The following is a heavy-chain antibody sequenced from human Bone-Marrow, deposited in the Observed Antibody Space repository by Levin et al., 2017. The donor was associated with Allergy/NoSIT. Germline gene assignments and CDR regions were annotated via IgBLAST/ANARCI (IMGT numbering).Heavy chain of an antibody. J-gene: IGHJ4*02. Sequence: GGSLRLSCAASGFTISTNYMSWVRQVPGKGLEWVTIIHSGGRKNYADSVKGRFTISRDNYNNTLYLQMNSLRGEDTAIYYCARDDVVATNHWGQGTLVIVSS. CDR1: GFTISTNY. CDR3: ARDDVVATNH. D-gene: IGHD5-12*01. V-gene: IGHV3-66*01. CDR2: IHSGGRK.